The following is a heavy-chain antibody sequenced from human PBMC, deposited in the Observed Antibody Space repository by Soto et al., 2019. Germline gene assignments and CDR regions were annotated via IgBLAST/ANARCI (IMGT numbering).Heavy chain of an antibody. CDR2: ISYDGSNK. J-gene: IGHJ4*02. D-gene: IGHD6-19*01. V-gene: IGHV3-30-3*01. CDR1: GFTFSSYA. CDR3: VRDTSPYSSGWHNRHFDY. Sequence: QVQLVESGGGVVQPGRSLRLSCAASGFTFSSYAMHWVRQAPGKGLEWVAVISYDGSNKYYADSVRGRFTISRDNSKTLYLQMNTLRGGDTALYYCVRDTSPYSSGWHNRHFDYWGQGTLVTVSS.